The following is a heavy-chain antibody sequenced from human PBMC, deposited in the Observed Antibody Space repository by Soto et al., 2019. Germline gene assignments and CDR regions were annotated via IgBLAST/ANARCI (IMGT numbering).Heavy chain of an antibody. J-gene: IGHJ4*02. CDR1: GFSLSTSGVG. Sequence: GSGPTLVNPTQTLTLTCTFSGFSLSTSGVGVGWIRQPPGKALEWLALIYWDDDKRYSPSLKSRLTITKDTSKNQVVLTMTNMDPVDTATYYCARQTYYDILTGYSATPYFDYWGLGTLVTVS. V-gene: IGHV2-5*02. D-gene: IGHD3-9*01. CDR2: IYWDDDK. CDR3: ARQTYYDILTGYSATPYFDY.